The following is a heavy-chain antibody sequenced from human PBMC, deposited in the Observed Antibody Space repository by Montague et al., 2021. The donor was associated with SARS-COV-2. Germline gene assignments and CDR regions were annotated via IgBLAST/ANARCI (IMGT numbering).Heavy chain of an antibody. CDR2: IYHSGGT. D-gene: IGHD6-19*01. J-gene: IGHJ1*01. V-gene: IGHV4-4*02. CDR3: ASRGAVAGKVYFQH. CDR1: GGSISSSNW. Sequence: SETLSLTCAVSGGSISSSNWWSWVRQPPGKGLEWIGEIYHSGGTNNNPSLKSRVTISVDKSKNQFSLKLSSVTAADTAAYYCASRGAVAGKVYFQHWGQGTLVTVSS.